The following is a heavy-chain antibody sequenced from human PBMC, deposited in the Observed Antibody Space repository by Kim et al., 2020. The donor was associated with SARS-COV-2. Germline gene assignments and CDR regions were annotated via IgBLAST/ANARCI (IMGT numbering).Heavy chain of an antibody. CDR1: GFNFSSHV. Sequence: GGSLRLSCAASGFNFSSHVMHWVRRAPGKGLEWVAVTSYDEKSKFYADSVKGRFTISRDNSQNVLYLQMNSVRGEDTAVYYCAKESDAFDIWGQGTLVTV. V-gene: IGHV3-30*18. CDR3: AKESDAFDI. CDR2: TSYDEKSK. J-gene: IGHJ3*02.